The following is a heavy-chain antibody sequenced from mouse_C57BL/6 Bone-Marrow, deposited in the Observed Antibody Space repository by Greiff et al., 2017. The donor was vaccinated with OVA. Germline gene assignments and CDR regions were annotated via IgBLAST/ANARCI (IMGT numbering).Heavy chain of an antibody. CDR3: AREGEFYYAMDY. V-gene: IGHV1-22*01. CDR1: GYTFTDYN. CDR2: INPNNGGT. J-gene: IGHJ4*01. Sequence: LVKPGASVKMSCKASGYTFTDYNMHWVKQSHGKSLEWIGYINPNNGGTSYNQKFKGKATLTVNKSSSTAYMELRSLTSEDSAVYYCAREGEFYYAMDYWGQGTSVTVSS.